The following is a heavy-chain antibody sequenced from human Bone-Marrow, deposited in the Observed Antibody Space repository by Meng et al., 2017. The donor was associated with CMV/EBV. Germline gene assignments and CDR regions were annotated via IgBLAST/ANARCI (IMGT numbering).Heavy chain of an antibody. J-gene: IGHJ5*02. CDR3: AKDTSPYCSGGTCYPGWFDP. V-gene: IGHV3-30*02. CDR2: IRYDGSDK. Sequence: GGSLRLSCAASGFTFSTYGMHWVRQAPGKGLEWVSFIRYDGSDKYYADSVKGRFTISRDNSKNTLYLQMNSLRAEDTAFYYCAKDTSPYCSGGTCYPGWFDPWGQGTLVPVSS. D-gene: IGHD2-15*01. CDR1: GFTFSTYG.